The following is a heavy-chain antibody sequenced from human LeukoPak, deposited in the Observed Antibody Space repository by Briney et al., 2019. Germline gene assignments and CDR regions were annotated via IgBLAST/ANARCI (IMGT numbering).Heavy chain of an antibody. CDR2: IYTSGST. D-gene: IGHD6-13*01. CDR3: ARRTSAIAAAGTGY. CDR1: GGSISSYY. Sequence: SETLSLTCTVSGGSISSYYWSWIRQPAGKGLEWIGHIYTSGSTNYSPSLKSRVTISVDTSTNQFSLRLSSVTAADTAVYYCARRTSAIAAAGTGYWGQGTLVTVSS. V-gene: IGHV4-4*07. J-gene: IGHJ4*02.